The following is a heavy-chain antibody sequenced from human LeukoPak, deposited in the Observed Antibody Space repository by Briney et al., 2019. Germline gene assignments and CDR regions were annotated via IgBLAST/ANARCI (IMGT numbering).Heavy chain of an antibody. V-gene: IGHV4-38-2*02. CDR3: ARDPYYYDILTGPFDY. J-gene: IGHJ4*02. CDR1: GYSISSGYY. D-gene: IGHD3-9*01. Sequence: SETLSLTCTVSGYSISSGYYWGWIRQPPGKGLEWIGSIYHSGSTYYNPSLKSRVTISVDTSKNQFSLKLSSVTAADTAVYYCARDPYYYDILTGPFDYWGQGTLVTVSS. CDR2: IYHSGST.